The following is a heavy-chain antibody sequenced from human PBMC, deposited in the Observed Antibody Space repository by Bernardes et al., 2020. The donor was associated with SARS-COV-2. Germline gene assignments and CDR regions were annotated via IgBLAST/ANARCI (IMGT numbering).Heavy chain of an antibody. CDR3: ARWSDSSSWYPTGFDY. CDR2: RYPGDSDT. D-gene: IGHD6-13*01. V-gene: IGHV5-51*01. J-gene: IGHJ4*02. Sequence: GKGLEWMGIRYPGDSDTRYSPSFQGQVTISADKSISTAYLQWSSLKASDTAMYYCARWSDSSSWYPTGFDYWGQGTLVTVSS.